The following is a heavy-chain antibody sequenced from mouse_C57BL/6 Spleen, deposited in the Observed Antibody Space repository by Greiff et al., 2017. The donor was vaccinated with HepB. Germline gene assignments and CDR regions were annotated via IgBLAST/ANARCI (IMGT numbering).Heavy chain of an antibody. D-gene: IGHD1-1*01. CDR3: ARKGYYGSTWFAY. Sequence: VQLQQSGPGLVKPSQSLSLTCSVTGYSITSGYYWNWIRQFPGNKLEWMGYISYDGSNNYNPSLKNRISITRDTSKNQFFLKLNSVTTEDTATYYCARKGYYGSTWFAYWGQGTLVTVSA. CDR2: ISYDGSN. V-gene: IGHV3-6*01. J-gene: IGHJ3*01. CDR1: GYSITSGYY.